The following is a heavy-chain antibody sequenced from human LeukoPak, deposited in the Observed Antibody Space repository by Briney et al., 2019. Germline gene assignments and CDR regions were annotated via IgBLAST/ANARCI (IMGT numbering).Heavy chain of an antibody. D-gene: IGHD2-2*03. Sequence: SETLSLTCTVSGGSISSYFWSWIRQPAGKGLEWIGRIYSSGSTNYNPSLKSRVTISVDTSKNQFSLKLSSVTAADTAVYYCARVQIGYCSSTSCSHYYYMDVWGKGTTVTVSS. V-gene: IGHV4-4*07. J-gene: IGHJ6*03. CDR3: ARVQIGYCSSTSCSHYYYMDV. CDR1: GGSISSYF. CDR2: IYSSGST.